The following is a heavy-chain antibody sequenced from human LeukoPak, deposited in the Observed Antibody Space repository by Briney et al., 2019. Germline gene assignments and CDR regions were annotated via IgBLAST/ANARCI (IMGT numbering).Heavy chain of an antibody. Sequence: ASVKVSCKASGYTFTSYDINWVRQATGQGLEWMGWMNPNSGNTGYAQKFQGRVTMTRDTSISTAYMELSRLRSDDTAVYYCARGYYYDSNNDYWGQGTLVTVSS. CDR3: ARGYYYDSNNDY. D-gene: IGHD3-22*01. J-gene: IGHJ4*02. V-gene: IGHV1-8*02. CDR1: GYTFTSYD. CDR2: MNPNSGNT.